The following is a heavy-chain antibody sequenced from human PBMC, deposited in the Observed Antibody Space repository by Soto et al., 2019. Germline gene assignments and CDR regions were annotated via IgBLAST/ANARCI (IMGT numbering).Heavy chain of an antibody. J-gene: IGHJ6*02. Sequence: ERQLVESGGGLVQSGGSLKLSCAASGFTLTGSDIHWVRQASGKGLEWVGRIRSKSNNFATSYAESVRGRFSISRDDSDNTSSLQMSSLKTEDTAIYYCTRHQEGRSMVFYGMDVWGQGATGSVSS. CDR2: IRSKSNNFAT. CDR1: GFTLTGSD. V-gene: IGHV3-73*02. D-gene: IGHD3-10*01. CDR3: TRHQEGRSMVFYGMDV.